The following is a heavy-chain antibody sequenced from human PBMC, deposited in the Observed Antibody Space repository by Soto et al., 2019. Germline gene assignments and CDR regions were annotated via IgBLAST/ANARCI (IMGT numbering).Heavy chain of an antibody. Sequence: GGSLRLSCAASGFPFSTYDMILVRQSPGKGLEWVSDIRGRGNSAFYADSVKGRFTISRDNSNNTIYLQMNNLRADDTAVYYCAREAPVAVNNYFDFWGQGTLFTVSS. D-gene: IGHD6-19*01. CDR1: GFPFSTYD. V-gene: IGHV3-23*01. J-gene: IGHJ4*02. CDR3: AREAPVAVNNYFDF. CDR2: IRGRGNSA.